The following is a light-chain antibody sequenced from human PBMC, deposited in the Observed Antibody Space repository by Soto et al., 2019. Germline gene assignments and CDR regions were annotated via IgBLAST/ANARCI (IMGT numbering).Light chain of an antibody. CDR3: QHYNSYSEA. V-gene: IGKV1-5*03. CDR2: KAS. Sequence: DIQMTQSPSTLSASVGDRVTITCRASQSISNWLAWYQQRPGKAPRLLIYKASNLESGVPSRFSGSGSGTEFTLIITSLQPDDSATYYCQHYNSYSEAFGQGTKVDIK. CDR1: QSISNW. J-gene: IGKJ1*01.